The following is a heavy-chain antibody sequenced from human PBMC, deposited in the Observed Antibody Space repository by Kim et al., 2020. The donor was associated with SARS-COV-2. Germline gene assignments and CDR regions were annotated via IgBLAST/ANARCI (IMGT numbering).Heavy chain of an antibody. CDR1: GFTFSSYG. J-gene: IGHJ6*02. CDR2: ISYDGSNK. D-gene: IGHD3-9*01. V-gene: IGHV3-30*18. CDR3: AKDYRLYYDILTGYYPTAHYYYGMDV. Sequence: GGSLRLSCAASGFTFSSYGMHWVRQAPGKGLEWVAVISYDGSNKYYADTVKGRFTISRDNSKNTLYLQMNSLRAEDTAVYYCAKDYRLYYDILTGYYPTAHYYYGMDVWGQGTTVTVSS.